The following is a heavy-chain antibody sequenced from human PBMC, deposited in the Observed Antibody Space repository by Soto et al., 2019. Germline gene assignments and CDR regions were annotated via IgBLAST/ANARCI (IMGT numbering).Heavy chain of an antibody. CDR1: GGSVSSGSYY. D-gene: IGHD2-2*01. CDR3: ARDVCSSTSCYDYYGMDV. CDR2: IYYSGST. V-gene: IGHV4-61*01. J-gene: IGHJ6*02. Sequence: SETLSLTCTVSGGSVSSGSYYWSWIRQPPGKGLEWIGYIYYSGSTNYNPSLKSRVTISVDTSKNQFSLKLSSVTAADTAVYYCARDVCSSTSCYDYYGMDVWGQGTTVTVSS.